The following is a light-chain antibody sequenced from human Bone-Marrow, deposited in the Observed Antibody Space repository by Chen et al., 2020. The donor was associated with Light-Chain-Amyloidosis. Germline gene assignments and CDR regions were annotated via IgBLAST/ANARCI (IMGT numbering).Light chain of an antibody. CDR1: SGSIATNY. CDR2: EDD. J-gene: IGLJ3*02. CDR3: QSYQGSSQGV. Sequence: NFMRTHPHSVSESAPKTVSISYPRSSGSIATNYVQWYQQRPGSSPTTVIYEDDQRPSGVPDRFSGSIDRSSNSASLTISGLKTEDEADYYCQSYQGSSQGVFGGGTKLTVL. V-gene: IGLV6-57*01.